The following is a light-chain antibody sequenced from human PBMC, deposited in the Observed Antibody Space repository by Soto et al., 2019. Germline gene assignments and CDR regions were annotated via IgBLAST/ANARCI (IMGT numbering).Light chain of an antibody. Sequence: DIQMTQSPSTLSASVGDRVTITCRASQSISSWLAWYQQKPGKAPKLLIYKAYSLESGVPSRFNGSGSGTEFILTISSLQPDDFATYYCQKYNSYPFTFGPETKVDIK. CDR1: QSISSW. V-gene: IGKV1-5*03. CDR3: QKYNSYPFT. CDR2: KAY. J-gene: IGKJ3*01.